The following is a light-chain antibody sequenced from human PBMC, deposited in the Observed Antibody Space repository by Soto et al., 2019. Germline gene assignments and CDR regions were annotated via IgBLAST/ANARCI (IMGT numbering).Light chain of an antibody. CDR3: QQYGSSPWT. V-gene: IGKV3-20*01. Sequence: EIVLTQSPGTLSLSPGERATLSCRASQSVSSSYLAWYQQKPGQAPRLIIYGASSRPTGIPDRLSASGSGTEFTLSNSRLEPEDFEVYYCQQYGSSPWTFGQGTKVEIK. CDR1: QSVSSSY. CDR2: GAS. J-gene: IGKJ1*01.